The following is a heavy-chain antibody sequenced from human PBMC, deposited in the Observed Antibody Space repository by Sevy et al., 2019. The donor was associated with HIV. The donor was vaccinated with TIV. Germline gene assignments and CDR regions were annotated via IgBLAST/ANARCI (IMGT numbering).Heavy chain of an antibody. V-gene: IGHV3-23*01. Sequence: GGSLRLSCAASGFTFSSYAMSWVRQAPGKGLEWVSDISGSGSNTYYADSVKGRFTISRDNSKNTLYLQMNSLRAEDTAVYYCAKGPKWRGGYSYYYYMDVWGKGTTVTVSS. J-gene: IGHJ6*03. CDR3: AKGPKWRGGYSYYYYMDV. CDR2: ISGSGSNT. D-gene: IGHD3-22*01. CDR1: GFTFSSYA.